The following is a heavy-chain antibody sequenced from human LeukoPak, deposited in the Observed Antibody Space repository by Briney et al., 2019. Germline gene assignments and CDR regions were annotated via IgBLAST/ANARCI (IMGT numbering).Heavy chain of an antibody. V-gene: IGHV3-23*01. CDR2: ISGSGGST. D-gene: IGHD4-17*01. J-gene: IGHJ2*01. CDR1: GFTFSSFS. Sequence: GGSLRLSCAASGFTFSSFSMNWVRQAPGKGLEWVSAISGSGGSTYYADSVKGRFTISRDNSKNTLYLQMNSLRAEDTAVYYCAKAPITTVTFYWYFDLWGRGTLVTVSS. CDR3: AKAPITTVTFYWYFDL.